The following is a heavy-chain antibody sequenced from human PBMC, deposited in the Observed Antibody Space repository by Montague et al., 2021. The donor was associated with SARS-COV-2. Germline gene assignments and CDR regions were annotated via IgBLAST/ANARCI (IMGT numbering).Heavy chain of an antibody. CDR1: GFSLTTSGMS. D-gene: IGHD1-1*01. V-gene: IGHV2-70*01. CDR3: VRIVEDSANFDAFDT. J-gene: IGHJ3*02. Sequence: PTPTLTLTCTFSGFSLTTSGMSVGWMRQPPGKAPEWLALIDWDDDKFYTSSLRTRLTISKDTSKNQVVLTMTNMDPVDTATYYCVRIVEDSANFDAFDTWGQGTPVIVSA. CDR2: IDWDDDK.